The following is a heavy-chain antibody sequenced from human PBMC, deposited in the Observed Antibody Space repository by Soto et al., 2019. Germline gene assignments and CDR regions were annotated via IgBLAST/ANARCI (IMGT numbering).Heavy chain of an antibody. D-gene: IGHD3-22*01. Sequence: PSETLSLTCAVSGYSISSGYYWGWIRQPPGKGLEWIGSIYHSGSTYYNPSLKSRVTISVDTSKNQFSLKLSSVTAADTAVYYCARAPRELLYDSSGYYFRRFDPWGQGTLVTVSS. V-gene: IGHV4-38-2*01. CDR2: IYHSGST. CDR1: GYSISSGYY. CDR3: ARAPRELLYDSSGYYFRRFDP. J-gene: IGHJ5*02.